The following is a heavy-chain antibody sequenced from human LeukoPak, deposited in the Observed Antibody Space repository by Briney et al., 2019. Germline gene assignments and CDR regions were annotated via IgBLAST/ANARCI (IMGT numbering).Heavy chain of an antibody. CDR2: IYHTGIT. V-gene: IGHV4-38-2*02. D-gene: IGHD3-3*01. CDR3: ARETLLRFLEWLPSRANWFDP. CDR1: GYSISSGDY. Sequence: PETLSLTCSVSGYSISSGDYWAWIRQPPGMGLQWIGIIYHTGITYYTPSLKSRVTISVDTSKNQFSLKLSSVTAADTAVYYCARETLLRFLEWLPSRANWFDPWGQGTLVTVSS. J-gene: IGHJ5*02.